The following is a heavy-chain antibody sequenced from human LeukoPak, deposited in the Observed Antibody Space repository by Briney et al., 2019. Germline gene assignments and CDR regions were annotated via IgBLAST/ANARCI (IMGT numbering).Heavy chain of an antibody. CDR2: IYYSGTT. J-gene: IGHJ3*02. CDR3: AREHPDSSGYQQEDAFDI. Sequence: PSETLSLTCTVSGGSISSDGYYWNWIRQPPGKGLEWIGFIYYSGTTYYNPSLKSRITISIDTSKNQFSLKLSSVTAADTAVYYCAREHPDSSGYQQEDAFDIWGQGTMVTVSS. V-gene: IGHV4-31*03. D-gene: IGHD3-22*01. CDR1: GGSISSDGYY.